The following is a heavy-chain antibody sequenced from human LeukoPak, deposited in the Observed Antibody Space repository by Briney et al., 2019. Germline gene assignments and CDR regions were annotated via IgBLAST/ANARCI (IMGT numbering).Heavy chain of an antibody. CDR1: GGSISSYY. J-gene: IGHJ4*02. CDR2: IYHSGIT. V-gene: IGHV4-59*04. Sequence: PSETLSLTCTVSGGSISSYYWSWIRQPAGKGLEWIGNIYHSGITYYNPSLKSRVTISVDTSKNQFSLKLSSVTAADTAVYYCARQESTYYDFWSGESYYFDYWGQGTLVTVSS. D-gene: IGHD3-3*01. CDR3: ARQESTYYDFWSGESYYFDY.